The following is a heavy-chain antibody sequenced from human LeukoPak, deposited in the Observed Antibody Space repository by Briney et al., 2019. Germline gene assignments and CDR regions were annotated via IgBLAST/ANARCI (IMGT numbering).Heavy chain of an antibody. J-gene: IGHJ6*02. V-gene: IGHV1-2*02. CDR3: ARHYYYGMDV. CDR1: GYSFTGYY. Sequence: GASVKVSFKASGYSFTGYYMHWVRQAPGQGLEWMGWLNPNSGGTNYAQKFQGRVTMTRDTSIGTAYMELSRLRSDDTAVYYCARHYYYGMDVWGQGTTITVSS. CDR2: LNPNSGGT.